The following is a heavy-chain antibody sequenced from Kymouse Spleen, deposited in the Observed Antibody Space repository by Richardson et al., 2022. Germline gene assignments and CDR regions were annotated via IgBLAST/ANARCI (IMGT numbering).Heavy chain of an antibody. CDR2: IRSKANSYAT. D-gene: IGHD1-20*01,IGHD1-7*01. CDR3: TRRITGMGDWFDP. CDR1: GFTFSGSA. J-gene: IGHJ5*02. V-gene: IGHV3-73*02. Sequence: EVQLVESGGGLVQPGGSLKLSCAASGFTFSGSAMHWVRQASGKGLEWVGRIRSKANSYATAYAASVKGRFTISRDDSKNTAYLQMNSLKTEDTAVYYCTRRITGMGDWFDPWGQGTLVTVSS.